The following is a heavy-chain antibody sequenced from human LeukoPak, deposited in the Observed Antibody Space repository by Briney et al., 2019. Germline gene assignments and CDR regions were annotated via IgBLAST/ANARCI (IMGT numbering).Heavy chain of an antibody. CDR1: GFTLSTYA. D-gene: IGHD5-24*01. V-gene: IGHV3-23*01. J-gene: IGHJ4*02. CDR3: AKATLATTYFDH. Sequence: GGSLRLSCAASGFTLSTYAMSWVRQAPGKGLEWVSAISGGGSTTFYADSVKGRFTISRDNSKNTLYLQMNSLRADDTAVYYCAKATLATTYFDHWGQGTLVTVSS. CDR2: ISGGGSTT.